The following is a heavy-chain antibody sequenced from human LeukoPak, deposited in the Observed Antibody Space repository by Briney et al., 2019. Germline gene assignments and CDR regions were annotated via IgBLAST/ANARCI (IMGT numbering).Heavy chain of an antibody. V-gene: IGHV1-69*05. D-gene: IGHD3-22*01. CDR2: IIPIFGTA. CDR1: GGTFSSYA. CDR3: ARGPFGDYYDSSGYPHY. J-gene: IGHJ4*02. Sequence: SVKVSCKASGGTFSSYAISWVRQAPGQGLEWMGGIIPIFGTANYAQKFQGRVTITTDESTSTAYMELSNLRSEDTAVYYCARGPFGDYYDSSGYPHYWGQGTLVTVSS.